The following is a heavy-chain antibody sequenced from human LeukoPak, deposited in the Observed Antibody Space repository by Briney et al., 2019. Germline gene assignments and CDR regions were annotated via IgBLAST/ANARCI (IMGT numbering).Heavy chain of an antibody. J-gene: IGHJ4*02. D-gene: IGHD6-19*01. CDR2: ISAYNGNT. CDR1: GYTFTTYG. Sequence: ASVKVSCKASGYTFTTYGISWVRQAPGQGLEWMGWISAYNGNTNYAQKLQGRVTMTTGTSTSTAYMELRSLRSDDTAVYYCARDSSGWARYDYWGQGTLVTVSS. V-gene: IGHV1-18*01. CDR3: ARDSSGWARYDY.